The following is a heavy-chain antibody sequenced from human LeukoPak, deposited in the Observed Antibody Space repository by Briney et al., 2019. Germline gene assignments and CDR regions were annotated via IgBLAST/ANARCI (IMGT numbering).Heavy chain of an antibody. J-gene: IGHJ6*03. D-gene: IGHD5-24*01. CDR3: ARRRGDMATIPDYHYYYMDV. V-gene: IGHV4-4*08. Sequence: SETLSLTCTVSGASISSYSWSWIRRPPGKGLEWVAYIYLDGNTDFQPSLKSRVTISVDSSKNQVSLKLTSVTAADTAVYFCARRRGDMATIPDYHYYYMDVWGKGTTVTVSS. CDR1: GASISSYS. CDR2: IYLDGNT.